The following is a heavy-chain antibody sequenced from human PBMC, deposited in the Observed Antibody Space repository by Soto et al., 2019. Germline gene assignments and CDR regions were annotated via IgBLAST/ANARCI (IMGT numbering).Heavy chain of an antibody. J-gene: IGHJ4*02. CDR1: GGSISRYY. D-gene: IGHD6-19*01. CDR3: ARGAVTTYLDY. CDR2: FYYSGST. Sequence: SETLSLTCTVSGGSISRYYWSWIRQPPGKGLEWIGYFYYSGSTNYNRSLKSRVSISVDTSKSQFSLKLSSVTAADTAVYYCARGAVTTYLDYWGQGTLDHVST. V-gene: IGHV4-59*01.